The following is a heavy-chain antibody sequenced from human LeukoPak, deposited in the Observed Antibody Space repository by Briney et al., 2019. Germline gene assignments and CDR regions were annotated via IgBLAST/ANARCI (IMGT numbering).Heavy chain of an antibody. CDR2: TDYRSKWYN. CDR3: ASARGYSYGDYYYYYYMDV. Sequence: SETLSLTCAISGDTVSSNSAAWNWIRQSPSRGLEWQGRTDYRSKWYNDYAVSVKSRITINPDPSKNQFSQQLNSVTPEDTAVYYCASARGYSYGDYYYYYYMDVWGKGTTVTVSS. V-gene: IGHV6-1*01. D-gene: IGHD5-18*01. CDR1: GDTVSSNSAA. J-gene: IGHJ6*03.